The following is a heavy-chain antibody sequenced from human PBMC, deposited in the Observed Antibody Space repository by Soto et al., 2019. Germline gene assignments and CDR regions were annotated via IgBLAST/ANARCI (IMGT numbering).Heavy chain of an antibody. V-gene: IGHV1-3*01. CDR2: INAGNGNT. D-gene: IGHD3-9*01. J-gene: IGHJ3*02. Sequence: QVQLVQSGAEVKKPGASVKVSCKASGYTFTSYAMHWVRQVPGQRLEWMGWINAGNGNTKYSQKFQGRVTITRDTSASTAYMELSSLRSEDTAVYYCARVTILGGDPTGAFDIWGQGTMVTVSS. CDR1: GYTFTSYA. CDR3: ARVTILGGDPTGAFDI.